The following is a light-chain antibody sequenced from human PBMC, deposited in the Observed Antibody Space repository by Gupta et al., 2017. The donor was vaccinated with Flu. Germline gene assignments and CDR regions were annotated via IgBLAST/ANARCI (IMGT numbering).Light chain of an antibody. J-gene: IGLJ2*01. CDR3: QSYDSSLNSVI. CDR2: ANT. CDR1: RSNIGAHYD. V-gene: IGLV1-40*01. Sequence: QSVLTQPPSVSGAPGPRATISSPGRRSNIGAHYDVHWYQHLPGTAPKLLIVANTNRPSGVPDRFSGSKSGTSASLVITGLQAEDEAVYYCQSYDSSLNSVIFGGGTKLTVL.